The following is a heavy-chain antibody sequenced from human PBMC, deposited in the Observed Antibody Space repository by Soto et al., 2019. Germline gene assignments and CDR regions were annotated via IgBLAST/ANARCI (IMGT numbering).Heavy chain of an antibody. D-gene: IGHD3-16*01. V-gene: IGHV3-7*01. CDR2: IKHDGSES. CDR3: TRSWGWIGREVY. J-gene: IGHJ4*02. Sequence: LRLSCAASGFTFSTYWMNWVRQAPGKGLEWVANIKHDGSESYYVDSVKGRFTISRDNAKNSLYLQMNSLRAEDTAVYYCTRSWGWIGREVYWGQGTQVTVS. CDR1: GFTFSTYW.